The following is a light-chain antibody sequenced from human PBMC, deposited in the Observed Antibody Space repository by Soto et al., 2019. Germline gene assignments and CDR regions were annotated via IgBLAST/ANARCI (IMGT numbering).Light chain of an antibody. J-gene: IGKJ2*01. CDR3: KKRSNWPPEYT. CDR2: DAS. CDR1: QSVSSY. Sequence: EIVLTQSPATLSLSPGERATLSCRASQSVSSYLAWYQQKPGQAPRLLIYDASNRATGLPARFSGSGSGTDFTLTISSLEPEDFAVYYCKKRSNWPPEYTFGQGTKLEIK. V-gene: IGKV3-11*01.